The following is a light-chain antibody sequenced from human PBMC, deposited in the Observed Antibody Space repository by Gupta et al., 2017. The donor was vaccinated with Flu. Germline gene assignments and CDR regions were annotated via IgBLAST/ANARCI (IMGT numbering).Light chain of an antibody. V-gene: IGLV1-51*01. CDR1: SSNIGNNY. CDR2: DNN. Sequence: QSVFTQPPSVSAAPGQKVTISCSGSSSNIGNNYVSWYQQLPGTAPKVFIYDNNERPSGIPDRFSGSKSGTSATLDITGLQTGDEAEYYCGTWDSSLSAYVFGTGTKVTVL. CDR3: GTWDSSLSAYV. J-gene: IGLJ1*01.